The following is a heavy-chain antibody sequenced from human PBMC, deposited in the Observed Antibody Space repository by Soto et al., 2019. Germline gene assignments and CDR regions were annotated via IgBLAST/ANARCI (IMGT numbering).Heavy chain of an antibody. CDR3: VREGTNISPHGYIMAAGRFDY. D-gene: IGHD6-13*01. V-gene: IGHV4-30-4*01. J-gene: IGHJ4*02. CDR1: GVSISSDDYY. Sequence: QVQLQESGPGLVKPSQTLSLTCSVSGVSISSDDYYWSWIRQPPGRGLEWIGFMFYSGNTFYNPSLNSRASISVDTSKNQFSLNLTSVTDADTAVYYCVREGTNISPHGYIMAAGRFDYWGQGALVTVSS. CDR2: MFYSGNT.